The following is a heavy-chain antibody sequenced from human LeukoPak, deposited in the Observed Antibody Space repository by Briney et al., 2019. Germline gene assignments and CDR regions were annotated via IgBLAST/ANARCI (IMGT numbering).Heavy chain of an antibody. D-gene: IGHD3-10*01. CDR3: ARAALAGYYYGSGTYYPRLDYFDY. CDR2: IYTSGST. Sequence: KPSETLSLTCTVSGGSISSYYWSWIRQPAGKGLGWIGRIYTSGSTNYNPSLKSRVTMSVDTSKNQFSLKLSSVTAADTAVYYCARAALAGYYYGSGTYYPRLDYFDYWGQGTLVTVSS. J-gene: IGHJ4*02. CDR1: GGSISSYY. V-gene: IGHV4-4*07.